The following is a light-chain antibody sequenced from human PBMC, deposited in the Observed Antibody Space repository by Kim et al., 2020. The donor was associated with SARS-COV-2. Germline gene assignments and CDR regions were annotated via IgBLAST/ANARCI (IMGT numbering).Light chain of an antibody. J-gene: IGLJ2*01. CDR1: NIGSKN. CDR2: RDT. Sequence: VALGQRARITCGGNNIGSKNVHWYQQKPGQAPVLVIYRDTNRPSGIPERFSGSNSGNTATLTISRAQAGDEADYFCQVWDSSTVVFGGGTKLTVL. V-gene: IGLV3-9*01. CDR3: QVWDSSTVV.